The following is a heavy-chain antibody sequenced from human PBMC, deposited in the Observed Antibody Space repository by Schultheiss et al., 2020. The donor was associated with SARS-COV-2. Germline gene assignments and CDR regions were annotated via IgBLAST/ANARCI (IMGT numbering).Heavy chain of an antibody. V-gene: IGHV4-38-2*02. Sequence: SETLSLTCTVSGGSISSYYWSWIRQPPGKGLEWIGSIYHSGSTYYNPSLKSRVTISVDTSRNQFSLKLNTVTAADTAVYYCAREVTYYDILTGYQEYFDYWGQGTLVTVSS. CDR3: AREVTYYDILTGYQEYFDY. CDR2: IYHSGST. J-gene: IGHJ4*02. D-gene: IGHD3-9*01. CDR1: GGSISSYY.